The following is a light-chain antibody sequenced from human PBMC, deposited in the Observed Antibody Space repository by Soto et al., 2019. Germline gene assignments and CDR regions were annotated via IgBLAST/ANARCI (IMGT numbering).Light chain of an antibody. CDR2: DAS. CDR3: HQYDNLPPAPT. V-gene: IGKV1-33*01. J-gene: IGKJ2*01. Sequence: DIQMTQSPSSLSASVGDRVTITCQASQDISNYLIWYQQKPGKAPKLLIYDASNLETGVPSRFSGSGSETDFTFTISSLQPEDIATYYCHQYDNLPPAPTFGQGTKLEIK. CDR1: QDISNY.